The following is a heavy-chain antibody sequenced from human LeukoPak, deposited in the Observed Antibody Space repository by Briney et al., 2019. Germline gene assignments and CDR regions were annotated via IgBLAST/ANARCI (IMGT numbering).Heavy chain of an antibody. CDR1: GYTFTSYD. J-gene: IGHJ5*02. CDR3: ARQSDDSSGFNWFDP. D-gene: IGHD3-22*01. CDR2: MNPNSGNT. V-gene: IGHV1-8*01. Sequence: ASVKVSCKASGYTFTSYDINWVRQATGQGLEWMGWMNPNSGNTGYAQKFQGRVTMTRNTSISTAYMELSSLRSEDTAVYYCARQSDDSSGFNWFDPWGQGTLDTVSS.